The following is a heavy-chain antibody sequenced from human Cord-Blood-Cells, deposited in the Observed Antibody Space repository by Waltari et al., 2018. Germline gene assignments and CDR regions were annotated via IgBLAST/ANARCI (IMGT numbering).Heavy chain of an antibody. Sequence: QVQLQESVPGLVKPSETLSLTCTVSGGSISSYSWTWIRQPPGKGLEGIGYIYYSGSTNYNPSLKSRVTISVDTSKNQFSLKLSSVTAADTAVYYCARDIGIAAAGTFDPWGQGTLVTVSS. D-gene: IGHD6-13*01. CDR3: ARDIGIAAAGTFDP. CDR2: IYYSGST. J-gene: IGHJ5*02. V-gene: IGHV4-59*01. CDR1: GGSISSYS.